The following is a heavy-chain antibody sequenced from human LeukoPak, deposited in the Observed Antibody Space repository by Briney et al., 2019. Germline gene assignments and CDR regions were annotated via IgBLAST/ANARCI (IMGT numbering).Heavy chain of an antibody. J-gene: IGHJ4*02. CDR2: IIPIFGTA. Sequence: SVMVSCKASGGTFSSYAISWVRQAPGQGLEWMGGIIPIFGTANYAQKFQGRVTITADESTSTAYMELSSLRSEDTAVYYCARGVEHSSSSASDYWGQGTLVTVSS. D-gene: IGHD6-6*01. CDR1: GGTFSSYA. V-gene: IGHV1-69*01. CDR3: ARGVEHSSSSASDY.